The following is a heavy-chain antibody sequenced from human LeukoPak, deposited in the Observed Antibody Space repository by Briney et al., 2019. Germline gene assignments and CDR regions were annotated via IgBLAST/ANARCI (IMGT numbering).Heavy chain of an antibody. CDR2: ISSSGSTI. Sequence: GGSLRLSCAVSGFTFSRMNWVRQAPGKGLEWVSYISSSGSTIYYADSVKGRFTISRDNAKNSLYLQMNSLRAEDTAVYYCARDGSGRVPEMSAPDYWGQGTLVTVSS. D-gene: IGHD3-10*01. CDR3: ARDGSGRVPEMSAPDY. J-gene: IGHJ4*02. V-gene: IGHV3-48*04. CDR1: GFTFSR.